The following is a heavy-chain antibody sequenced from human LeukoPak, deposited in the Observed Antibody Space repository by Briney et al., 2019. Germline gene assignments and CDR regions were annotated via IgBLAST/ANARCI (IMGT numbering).Heavy chain of an antibody. CDR2: ISYDGSNK. J-gene: IGHJ4*02. CDR1: GFTFSSYG. Sequence: GGSLRLSCAASGFTFSSYGMHWVRQAPGEGLGWVAVISYDGSNKYYTDSVKGRFTISRDNSKNTLYLQMNSLRAEDTAVYYCAKEDGAYAHLYYFDYWGQGTLVTASS. D-gene: IGHD4-17*01. V-gene: IGHV3-30*18. CDR3: AKEDGAYAHLYYFDY.